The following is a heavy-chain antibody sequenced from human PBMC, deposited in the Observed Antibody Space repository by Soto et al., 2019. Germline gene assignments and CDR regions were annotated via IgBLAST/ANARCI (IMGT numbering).Heavy chain of an antibody. CDR2: IKSKTDGGTT. CDR3: TTNYIAAAGTWHYYYYYYMDV. Sequence: GGSLRLSCAASGFTFSNAWISWVRQAPGKGLEWVGRIKSKTDGGTTDYAAPVKGRFTISRDDSKNTLYLQMNSLKTEDTAVYYCTTNYIAAAGTWHYYYYYYMDVWGKGTTVTVSS. J-gene: IGHJ6*03. CDR1: GFTFSNAW. D-gene: IGHD6-13*01. V-gene: IGHV3-15*01.